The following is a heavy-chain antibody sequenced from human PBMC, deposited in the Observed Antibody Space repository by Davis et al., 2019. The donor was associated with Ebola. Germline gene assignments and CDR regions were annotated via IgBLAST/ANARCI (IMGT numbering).Heavy chain of an antibody. D-gene: IGHD3-22*01. CDR3: ARALHYYDSSGYLGL. J-gene: IGHJ4*02. CDR1: GASITSYY. CDR2: VYYDGST. Sequence: SETLSLTCTVSGASITSYYWSWVRQPFGKGLEWIAYVYYDGSTHYNPSLKSRVNISLDTSKNQFSLKLSSVTAADTAVYYCARALHYYDSSGYLGLWGQGTLVTVSS. V-gene: IGHV4-59*12.